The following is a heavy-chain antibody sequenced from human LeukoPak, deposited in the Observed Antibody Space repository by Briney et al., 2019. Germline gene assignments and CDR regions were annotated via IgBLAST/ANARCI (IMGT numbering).Heavy chain of an antibody. Sequence: SETLSLTCTVSGGSISSRSYYWGWIRQPPGKGLEWIGSIYYSGSTYYNPSLKSRVTISVDTSKNQFSLKLSSVTAADTAVYYCARLSSFLYGSGSIDYWGQGTLVTVSS. V-gene: IGHV4-39*07. D-gene: IGHD3-10*01. CDR2: IYYSGST. J-gene: IGHJ4*02. CDR3: ARLSSFLYGSGSIDY. CDR1: GGSISSRSYY.